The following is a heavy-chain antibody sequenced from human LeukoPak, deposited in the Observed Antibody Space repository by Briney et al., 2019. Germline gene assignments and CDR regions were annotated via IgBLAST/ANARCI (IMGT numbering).Heavy chain of an antibody. J-gene: IGHJ4*02. D-gene: IGHD6-13*01. CDR2: INPNSGGS. CDR3: ARDPSYSSNWYYDY. CDR1: GYTFTGYY. Sequence: ASVKVSCKASGYTFTGYYMHWVRQAPGQGLEWMGWINPNSGGSNYAQKFQGRVTMTRDTSISTAYMELSRLRSDDTAVYYCARDPSYSSNWYYDYWGQGTLITVSS. V-gene: IGHV1-2*02.